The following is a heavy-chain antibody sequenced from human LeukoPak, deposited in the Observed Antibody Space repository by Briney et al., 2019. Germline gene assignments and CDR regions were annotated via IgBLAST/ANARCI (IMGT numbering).Heavy chain of an antibody. J-gene: IGHJ4*02. CDR2: IWYDGSNK. V-gene: IGHV3-33*01. D-gene: IGHD3-10*01. CDR1: GFTFSSYG. Sequence: GGSLRLSCAASGFTFSSYGMHWVRQAPGKGLEWVAVIWYDGSNKYYADSVKGRFTISRDNSKNTLYLQMNSLRAEDTAVHYCACMVRGVIITYWGQGTLVTVSP. CDR3: ACMVRGVIITY.